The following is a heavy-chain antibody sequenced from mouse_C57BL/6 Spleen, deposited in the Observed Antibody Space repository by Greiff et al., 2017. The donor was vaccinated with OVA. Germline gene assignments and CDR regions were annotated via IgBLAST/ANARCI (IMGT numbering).Heavy chain of an antibody. CDR1: GYAFSSSW. CDR2: IYPGDGDT. CDR3: AREGKVDY. V-gene: IGHV1-82*01. J-gene: IGHJ2*01. Sequence: QVQLQQPGPELVKPGASVKISCKASGYAFSSSWMNWVKQRPGKGLEWIGRIYPGDGDTNYNGKFKGKATLTADKSSSTAYMQLSSLTSEDSAVYFCAREGKVDYWGQGTTLTVSS.